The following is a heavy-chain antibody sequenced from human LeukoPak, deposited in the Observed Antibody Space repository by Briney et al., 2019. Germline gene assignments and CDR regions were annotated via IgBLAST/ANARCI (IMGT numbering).Heavy chain of an antibody. CDR3: ARDSARFYDYWSGLRSDHRYFDLGV. D-gene: IGHD3-3*01. CDR2: IDPNSGVT. Sequence: ASLKVSCKASGYTFPGYYIHWVRQAPGQGLEWLGCIDPNSGVTNFAQKFQGRVTMTRDTSITTVYLELNRLTSDDPAVYYCARDSARFYDYWSGLRSDHRYFDLGVWGQGAPLTVSS. CDR1: GYTFPGYY. J-gene: IGHJ6*02. V-gene: IGHV1-2*02.